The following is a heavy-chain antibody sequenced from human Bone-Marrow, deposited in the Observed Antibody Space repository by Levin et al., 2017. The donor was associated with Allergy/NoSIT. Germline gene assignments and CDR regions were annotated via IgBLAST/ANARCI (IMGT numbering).Heavy chain of an antibody. CDR3: ARLRYSSGWFGDY. Sequence: QSGGSLRLSCAASGFTFSSYSMNWVRQAPGKGLEWVSYISSSSSTIYYADSVKGRFTISRDNAKNSVYLQMNSLRDEDTAVYYCARLRYSSGWFGDYWGQGTLVTVSS. CDR2: ISSSSSTI. J-gene: IGHJ4*02. D-gene: IGHD6-19*01. CDR1: GFTFSSYS. V-gene: IGHV3-48*02.